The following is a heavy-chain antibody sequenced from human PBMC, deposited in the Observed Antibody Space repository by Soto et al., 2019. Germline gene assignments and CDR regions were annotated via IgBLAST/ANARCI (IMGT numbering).Heavy chain of an antibody. Sequence: KPSETLSLTCAVSGGSISSSNWWSWVRQPPGKGLEWIGEIYHSGSTNYNPSLKSRVTISVDKSKNQFSLKLSSVTAADTAVYYCARYPYCSSTSCSPWGVSDWGQGTLVTVSS. J-gene: IGHJ4*02. CDR3: ARYPYCSSTSCSPWGVSD. CDR2: IYHSGST. V-gene: IGHV4-4*02. D-gene: IGHD2-2*01. CDR1: GGSISSSNW.